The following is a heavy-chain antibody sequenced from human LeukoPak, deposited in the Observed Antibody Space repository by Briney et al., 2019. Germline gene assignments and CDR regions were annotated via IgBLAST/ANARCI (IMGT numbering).Heavy chain of an antibody. D-gene: IGHD3-16*01. J-gene: IGHJ4*02. CDR2: INPNSGGT. CDR3: ARQRGTYWGLDY. V-gene: IGHV1-2*02. CDR1: GYTFTGYY. Sequence: ASVKVSCKASGYTFTGYYMHWVRQAPGQGLEWMGWINPNSGGTNYAQKFQGRVTMTRDTSISTAYMELSRLRSDDTAVYYCARQRGTYWGLDYWGQGTLVTVSS.